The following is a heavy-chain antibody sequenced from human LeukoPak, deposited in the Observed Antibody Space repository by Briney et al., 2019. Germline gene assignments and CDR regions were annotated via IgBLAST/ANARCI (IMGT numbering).Heavy chain of an antibody. Sequence: PGGSLRLSCAASGSTFSSYAMHWVRQAPGKGLEWVAVISYDGSNKYYADSVKGRFTISRDNSKNTLYLQMNSLRAEDTAVYYCARDRGDYWGQGTLVTVSS. CDR2: ISYDGSNK. CDR1: GSTFSSYA. V-gene: IGHV3-30-3*01. CDR3: ARDRGDY. J-gene: IGHJ4*02.